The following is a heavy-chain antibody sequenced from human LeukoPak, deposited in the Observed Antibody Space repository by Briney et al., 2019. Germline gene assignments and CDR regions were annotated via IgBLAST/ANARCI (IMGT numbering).Heavy chain of an antibody. CDR2: INPNSGGT. J-gene: IGHJ4*02. D-gene: IGHD2-15*01. Sequence: GASVKVSCKASGHTFTGYYMHWVRQAPGQGLEWMGWINPNSGGTNYAQKFQGWVTMTRDTSISTAYMELSRLRSDDTAVYYCARGYCSGGSCYSPFDYWGQGTLVTVSS. CDR3: ARGYCSGGSCYSPFDY. CDR1: GHTFTGYY. V-gene: IGHV1-2*04.